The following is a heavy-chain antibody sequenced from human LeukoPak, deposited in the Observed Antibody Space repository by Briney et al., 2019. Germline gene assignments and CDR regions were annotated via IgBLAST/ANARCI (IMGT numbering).Heavy chain of an antibody. D-gene: IGHD5-24*01. CDR1: GGSISSYY. Sequence: SETLSLTCTVSGGSISSYYWSWIRQPPGKGLEWIGYIYYSGSTNYNPSPKSRVTISVDTSKNQFSLKLSSVTAADTAVYYCARHRWLQPFDYWGQGTLVTVSS. V-gene: IGHV4-59*08. CDR2: IYYSGST. J-gene: IGHJ4*02. CDR3: ARHRWLQPFDY.